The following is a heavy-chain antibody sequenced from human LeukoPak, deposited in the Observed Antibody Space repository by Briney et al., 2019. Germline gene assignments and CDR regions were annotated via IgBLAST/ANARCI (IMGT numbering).Heavy chain of an antibody. CDR2: LYSSGYS. CDR1: GFSVSSNY. D-gene: IGHD3-10*01. V-gene: IGHV3-66*01. J-gene: IGHJ4*02. Sequence: GGSLRLSCAASGFSVSSNYMSWVRQAPGKGLEWVSVLYSSGYSKYADSVKGRFSISRDNSENTLSLQMNSLRAEDTAVYYCTREDYYYASGHWAQGTLVTVSS. CDR3: TREDYYYASGH.